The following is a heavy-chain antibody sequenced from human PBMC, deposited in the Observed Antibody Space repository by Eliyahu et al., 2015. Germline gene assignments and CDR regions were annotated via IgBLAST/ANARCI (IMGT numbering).Heavy chain of an antibody. J-gene: IGHJ6*02. CDR1: GFPFXXXA. Sequence: EVQLVESGGGLVQPGGSLXLSCAAXGFPFXXXAMXWVRQAPGKGLXWVSAISGSGGSTYYADSVKGRFTISRDNSKNTLYLQMNSLRAEDTAVYYCANLQATGLPGGYYGMDVWGQGTTVTVSS. CDR3: ANLQATGLPGGYYGMDV. V-gene: IGHV3-23*04. D-gene: IGHD3-10*01. CDR2: ISGSGGST.